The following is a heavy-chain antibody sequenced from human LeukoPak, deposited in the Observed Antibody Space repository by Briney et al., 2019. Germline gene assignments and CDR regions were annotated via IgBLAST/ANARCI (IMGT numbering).Heavy chain of an antibody. V-gene: IGHV4-4*07. J-gene: IGHJ4*02. CDR1: GAFISSYY. CDR2: IYTSGST. D-gene: IGHD2-21*01. CDR3: ARVPDFIARPCDS. Sequence: PSETLSLTCNVSGAFISSYYLSWIRQPAGKGLEWIGRIYTSGSTYYNPSLKSRVTMSVDTSKKQFSLKLTSVTAADTGVYYCARVPDFIARPCDSWGPGTLVTVSS.